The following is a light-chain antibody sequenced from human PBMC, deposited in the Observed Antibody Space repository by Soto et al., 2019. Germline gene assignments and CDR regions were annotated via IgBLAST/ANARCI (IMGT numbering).Light chain of an antibody. J-gene: IGKJ2*01. CDR2: DAS. V-gene: IGKV1-5*01. Sequence: DIQMTQSPSTLSASVGDRVTITCRASQSISSWLAWYQQKPGKAPKLLIYDASSLESGVPSRFSGSGSGTEFTLTISSLEPDDFATYYCQQYNAFGQGPKLEIK. CDR3: QQYNA. CDR1: QSISSW.